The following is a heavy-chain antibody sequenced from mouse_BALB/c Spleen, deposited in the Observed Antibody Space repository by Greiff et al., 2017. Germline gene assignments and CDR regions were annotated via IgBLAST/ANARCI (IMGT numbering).Heavy chain of an antibody. CDR2: IDPENGNT. D-gene: IGHD1-1*01. V-gene: IGHV14-1*02. J-gene: IGHJ3*01. CDR1: GFNIKDYY. Sequence: EVQVVESGAELVRPGALVKLSCKASGFNIKDYYMHWVKQRPEQGLEWIGWIDPENGNTIYDPKFQGKASITADTSSNTAYLQLSSLTSEDTAVYYCAPQYYGTPFAYWGQGTLVTVSA. CDR3: APQYYGTPFAY.